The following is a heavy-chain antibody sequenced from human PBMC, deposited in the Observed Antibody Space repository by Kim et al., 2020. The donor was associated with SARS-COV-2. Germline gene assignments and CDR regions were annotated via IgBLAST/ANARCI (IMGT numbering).Heavy chain of an antibody. V-gene: IGHV4-34*01. CDR1: GGSFSGYF. CDR3: ARGVEDYDSFWGSYRYDY. J-gene: IGHJ4*02. CDR2: INHSGST. Sequence: SETLSLTCAVYGGSFSGYFWTWIRQPPGQGLEWIGEINHSGSTNYNPSLKSRVTISVDTSKNQFSLKLSSVTAADTAVYYCARGVEDYDSFWGSYRYDYWGQGTLVTVSS. D-gene: IGHD3-16*02.